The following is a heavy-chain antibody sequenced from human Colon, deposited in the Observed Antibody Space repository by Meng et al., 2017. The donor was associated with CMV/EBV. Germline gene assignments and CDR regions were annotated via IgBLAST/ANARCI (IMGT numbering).Heavy chain of an antibody. CDR2: IYSGGST. D-gene: IGHD3-3*01. Sequence: GGSLRLSCAASGFHIADFVMTWVRQAPGKGLEWVSVIYSGGSTYYADSVKGRFTISRDNSKNTLYLQMNSLRAEDTAVYYCARGDDFWSGTPFDYWGQGTLVTVSS. J-gene: IGHJ4*02. CDR1: GFHIADFV. CDR3: ARGDDFWSGTPFDY. V-gene: IGHV3-53*01.